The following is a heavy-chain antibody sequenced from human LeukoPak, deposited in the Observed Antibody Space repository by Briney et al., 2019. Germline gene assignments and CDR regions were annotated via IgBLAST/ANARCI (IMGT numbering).Heavy chain of an antibody. D-gene: IGHD3-10*01. CDR1: GGSIGPYY. J-gene: IGHJ5*02. CDR2: IYYSGST. V-gene: IGHV4-59*12. CDR3: ARDSGTTGEVKFDP. Sequence: PSETLSLTCTVSGGSIGPYYWSWIRQPPGKGLEWIGFIYYSGSTNYNPSLRRRVTISVDTSKNQFSLKLSSVTAADTAVYYCARDSGTTGEVKFDPWGQGTLVIVSS.